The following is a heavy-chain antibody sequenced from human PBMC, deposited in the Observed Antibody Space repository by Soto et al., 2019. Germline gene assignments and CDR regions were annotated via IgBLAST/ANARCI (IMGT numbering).Heavy chain of an antibody. J-gene: IGHJ3*02. CDR1: GGSTSNNNYY. D-gene: IGHD3-9*01. V-gene: IGHV4-39*01. CDR3: ARTDILTGYHPSFDI. Sequence: SETLSLTCTVSGGSTSNNNYYWDWVRQPPGKGLEWIGVIHNSGTTYYNPSLKSRVTISVDTSKNQFSLQLNSVAPEDTAVYYCARTDILTGYHPSFDIWGQGTMVTVS. CDR2: IHNSGTT.